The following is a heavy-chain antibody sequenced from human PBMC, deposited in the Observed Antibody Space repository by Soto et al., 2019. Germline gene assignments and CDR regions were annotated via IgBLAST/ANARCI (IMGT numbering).Heavy chain of an antibody. J-gene: IGHJ4*02. CDR2: INAGNGNT. CDR3: ARSIVVVTALDY. Sequence: GASVKVSCKASGYTFTSYVMHWVRQAPGQRLEWMGWINAGNGNTKYSQKFQGRVTITRDTSASTAYMELSSLRSEDTAVYYCARSIVVVTALDYWGQGTLVTVS. CDR1: GYTFTSYV. V-gene: IGHV1-3*01. D-gene: IGHD2-21*02.